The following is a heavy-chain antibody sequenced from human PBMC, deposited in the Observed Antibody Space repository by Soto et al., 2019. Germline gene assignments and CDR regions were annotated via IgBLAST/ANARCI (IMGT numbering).Heavy chain of an antibody. J-gene: IGHJ4*02. D-gene: IGHD5-12*01. CDR2: ISGSSGSS. CDR1: GFTFSNYA. Sequence: EVELLESGGGLVQPGGSLRLSCAASGFTFSNYAMTWARQAPGKGLEWVSSISGSSGSSYYADSVEGRFTISRDNSKNTLYLDMNGLRVEDTALYYCATGMAATQYPSDYWGQGTLVNVSS. CDR3: ATGMAATQYPSDY. V-gene: IGHV3-23*01.